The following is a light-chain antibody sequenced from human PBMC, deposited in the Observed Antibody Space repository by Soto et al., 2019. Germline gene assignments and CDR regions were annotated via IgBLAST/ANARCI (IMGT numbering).Light chain of an antibody. CDR3: AAWDDSLTGSVV. Sequence: QSVLTQPPSASGAPGQRVTISCSRSSSNIGSNTVNWYQQLPGTAPKLLIYSNNQRPSGVPDRFSGSKSGTSASLAISGLQSEDEADYFCAAWDDSLTGSVVFGGGTKVTVL. J-gene: IGLJ2*01. CDR1: SSNIGSNT. CDR2: SNN. V-gene: IGLV1-44*01.